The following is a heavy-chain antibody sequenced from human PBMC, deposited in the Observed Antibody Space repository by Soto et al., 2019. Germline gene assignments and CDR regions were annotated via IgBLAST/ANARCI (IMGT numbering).Heavy chain of an antibody. CDR1: GYTFTSYD. Sequence: QVQLVQSGAEVKKPGASVKVSCKASGYTFTSYDINWVRQATGQGLEYLGWMNPNSGNTGYVQKFQGRVTMTGDTSISTAYMELSSLRSEDTAVYYCAGGIKYGDYSRWFDPGGQGTLVTVSS. J-gene: IGHJ5*02. CDR3: AGGIKYGDYSRWFDP. CDR2: MNPNSGNT. D-gene: IGHD4-17*01. V-gene: IGHV1-8*01.